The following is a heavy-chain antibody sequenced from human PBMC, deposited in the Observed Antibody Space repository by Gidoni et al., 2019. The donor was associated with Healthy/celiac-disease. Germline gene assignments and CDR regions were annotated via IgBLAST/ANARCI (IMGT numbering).Heavy chain of an antibody. D-gene: IGHD6-13*01. CDR1: GGSISSYY. Sequence: QVQLQESGPGLVKPSETLSLTCTVSGGSISSYYWRWIRPPPGKGLEWIGYIYYSGSTNYNPSLKSRVTISVDTSKNQFSLKLSSVTAADTAVYYCARESIAAAGLFDYWGQGTLVTVSS. J-gene: IGHJ4*02. V-gene: IGHV4-59*01. CDR2: IYYSGST. CDR3: ARESIAAAGLFDY.